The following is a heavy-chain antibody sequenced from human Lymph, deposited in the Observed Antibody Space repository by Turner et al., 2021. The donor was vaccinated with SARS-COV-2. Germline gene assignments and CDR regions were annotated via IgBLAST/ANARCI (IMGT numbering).Heavy chain of an antibody. CDR1: GYTFTGYY. D-gene: IGHD3-22*01. Sequence: QVQLVQSGAEVKEPGASVKVSCKASGYTFTGYYMQWVRQAPGQGLEWMGWINPDSGGTNDAQNFQDRVTMTRDTSISTAYMGLSRLRSDDTAVYYCARGGLYYYDSSAYYGDAFDFWGQGTMVTVSS. CDR2: INPDSGGT. J-gene: IGHJ3*01. CDR3: ARGGLYYYDSSAYYGDAFDF. V-gene: IGHV1-2*02.